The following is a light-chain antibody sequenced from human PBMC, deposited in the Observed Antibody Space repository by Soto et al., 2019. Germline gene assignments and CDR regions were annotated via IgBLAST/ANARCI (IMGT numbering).Light chain of an antibody. CDR2: AAS. V-gene: IGKV1-27*01. CDR3: QKYSSVPV. CDR1: QGIRNY. J-gene: IGKJ3*01. Sequence: DIQMTQSPTSLSASVGARVTITCRASQGIRNYVAWYQQIPGKAPKLLIYAASTLQAGVPSRFSGSGSGTDFTLTISGLQPEDVATYSCQKYSSVPVFGPGTKVEIK.